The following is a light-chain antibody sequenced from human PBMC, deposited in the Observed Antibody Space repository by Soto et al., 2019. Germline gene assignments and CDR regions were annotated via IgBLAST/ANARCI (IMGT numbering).Light chain of an antibody. CDR3: QQYNSYLYT. V-gene: IGKV1-5*01. J-gene: IGKJ5*01. CDR2: AAS. CDR1: QSISSY. Sequence: DIQMTQSPSSLSASVGGRLTITCRASQSISSYLHWYRQKPGKAPKLLIYAASNLQSGVPSRFSASGSGTEFTLTSSSLQPDDFATYYCQQYNSYLYTFGQGTRLEIK.